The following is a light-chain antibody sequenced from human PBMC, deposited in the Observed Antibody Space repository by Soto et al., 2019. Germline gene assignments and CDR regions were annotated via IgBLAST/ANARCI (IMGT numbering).Light chain of an antibody. CDR1: QGIRNF. J-gene: IGKJ3*01. Sequence: DIQISRSATSLSASVGDRVTITCRASQGIRNFVAWYQQKLGKAPKLLIYAASTLQSGVPSRFSGSGSGTDFTLTINSLQPEDVATYSCQKYSSVPVFGPGTKVEIK. CDR2: AAS. CDR3: QKYSSVPV. V-gene: IGKV1-27*01.